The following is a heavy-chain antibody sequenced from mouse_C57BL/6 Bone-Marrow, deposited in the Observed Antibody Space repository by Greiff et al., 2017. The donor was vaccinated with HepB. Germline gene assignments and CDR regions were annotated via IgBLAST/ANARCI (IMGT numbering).Heavy chain of an antibody. J-gene: IGHJ1*03. Sequence: EVKVEESGGGLVQPGGSLKLSCAASGFTFSDYYMYWVRQTPEKRLEWVAYISNGGGSTYYPDTVKGRFTITRDHAKNTLYLQMRRLKSEDTAMYYCARGDDGYFYWYFDVWGTGTTVTVSS. V-gene: IGHV5-12*01. CDR2: ISNGGGST. D-gene: IGHD2-3*01. CDR1: GFTFSDYY. CDR3: ARGDDGYFYWYFDV.